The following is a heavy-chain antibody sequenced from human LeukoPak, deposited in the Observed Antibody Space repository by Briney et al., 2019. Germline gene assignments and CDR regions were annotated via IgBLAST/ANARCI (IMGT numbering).Heavy chain of an antibody. Sequence: GGSLRLSCAASGFSFGGYALTWVRQAPGKGLEWVSSITYNGAATYYLDSVKARFTISRDNSRSTLYLQMDSLTAEDTALYYCAKDGLYFDGSTHIYYFDSWGQGTLVAVSS. CDR1: GFSFGGYA. CDR2: ITYNGAAT. CDR3: AKDGLYFDGSTHIYYFDS. D-gene: IGHD3-9*01. V-gene: IGHV3-23*01. J-gene: IGHJ4*02.